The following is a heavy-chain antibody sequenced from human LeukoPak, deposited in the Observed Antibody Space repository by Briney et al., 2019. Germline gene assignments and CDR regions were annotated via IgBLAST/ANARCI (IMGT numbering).Heavy chain of an antibody. CDR1: GFTFSSYT. V-gene: IGHV3-48*04. CDR3: ARASSSHWHYWYFDL. D-gene: IGHD6-13*01. CDR2: ISSSGSVT. Sequence: GESLRLSCAASGFTFSSYTMSWVRQAPGKGLEWIAYISSSGSVTYYADSVKGRFSISRDTTTNVAFLQMNSLRAEDTAVYYCARASSSHWHYWYFDLWGRGSLVTVSS. J-gene: IGHJ2*01.